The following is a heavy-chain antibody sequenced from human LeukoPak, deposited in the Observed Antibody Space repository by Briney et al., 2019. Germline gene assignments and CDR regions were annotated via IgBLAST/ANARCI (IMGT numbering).Heavy chain of an antibody. Sequence: SETLSLTCTVSGASISSSYWTWIRQPPGKGLEWIGYIYYSGTTNYNPSLKSRVTISVDTSKNQFSLKLSSVTAADTAVYYCARVLGYCSAGSCYPSFDYWGQGTLVTVSS. CDR1: GASISSSY. D-gene: IGHD2-15*01. V-gene: IGHV4-59*01. J-gene: IGHJ4*02. CDR3: ARVLGYCSAGSCYPSFDY. CDR2: IYYSGTT.